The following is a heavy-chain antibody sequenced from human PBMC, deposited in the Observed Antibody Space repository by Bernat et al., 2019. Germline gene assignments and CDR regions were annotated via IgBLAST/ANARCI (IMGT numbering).Heavy chain of an antibody. V-gene: IGHV3-66*01. D-gene: IGHD5-18*01. Sequence: ELQLVESGGGLVRPGGSRRLSCATSGFSVSSNYMTWVRQAPGKGLEWVSVIHSDGDTYYAESVKGRFTISRYNSQNTLYLHMNSLRAEDTALYYCASGYTFGLVNYWGQGTPVTVSS. CDR1: GFSVSSNY. CDR2: IHSDGDT. CDR3: ASGYTFGLVNY. J-gene: IGHJ4*02.